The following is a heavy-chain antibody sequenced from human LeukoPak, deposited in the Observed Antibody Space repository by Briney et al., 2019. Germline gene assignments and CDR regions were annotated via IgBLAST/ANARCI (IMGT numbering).Heavy chain of an antibody. CDR2: ISSSSSYI. Sequence: GGSLRLSCAASGFTVSSNYMAWVRQAPGKGLEWVSSISSSSSYIYYADSVKGRFTISRDNAKNSLYLQMNSLRAEDTAVYYCARLANYYDSSGDGFDIWGQGTMVTVSS. V-gene: IGHV3-21*01. CDR3: ARLANYYDSSGDGFDI. D-gene: IGHD3-22*01. J-gene: IGHJ3*02. CDR1: GFTVSSNY.